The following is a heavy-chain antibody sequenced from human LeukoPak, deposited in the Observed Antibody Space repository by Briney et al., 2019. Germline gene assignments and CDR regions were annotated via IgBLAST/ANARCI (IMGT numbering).Heavy chain of an antibody. CDR3: ARDHYDFWSLGRGNWFDP. CDR1: GGSISSSSYY. Sequence: PSETLSLTCTVSGGSISSSSYYWGWIRQPPGKGLEWIGSIYYSGSTYYNPSLKSRVTISVDTSKNQFSLKLSSVTAADTAVYYCARDHYDFWSLGRGNWFDPWGQGTLVTVSS. CDR2: IYYSGST. D-gene: IGHD3-3*01. V-gene: IGHV4-39*07. J-gene: IGHJ5*02.